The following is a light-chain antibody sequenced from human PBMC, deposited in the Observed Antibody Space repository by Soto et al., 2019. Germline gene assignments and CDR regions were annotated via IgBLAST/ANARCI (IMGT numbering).Light chain of an antibody. V-gene: IGLV1-44*01. CDR1: SSNIGSNN. CDR3: AALDDSLNGYV. Sequence: QSVLTQPPSASGTPGQRVTISCSGSSSNIGSNNVNWYQQLPGTAPKLLIHTNNQRPSGVPDRFSGSKSVTSASLAISGLQSEDEADYYCAALDDSLNGYVFGTGTKLTVL. CDR2: TNN. J-gene: IGLJ1*01.